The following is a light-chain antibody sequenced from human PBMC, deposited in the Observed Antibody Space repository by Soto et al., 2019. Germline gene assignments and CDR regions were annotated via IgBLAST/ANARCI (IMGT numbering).Light chain of an antibody. CDR3: QQYGSSPIT. J-gene: IGKJ5*01. CDR2: DTS. CDR1: QSVSSSY. Sequence: EIVLTQSQATLSLSPGERAALSVSASQSVSSSYLAWYQQKPGQAPRLLIYDTSTRATGIPARFSGSGSGTEFTLTISRLEPEDFAVYYCQQYGSSPITFGQGTRLEIK. V-gene: IGKV3-20*01.